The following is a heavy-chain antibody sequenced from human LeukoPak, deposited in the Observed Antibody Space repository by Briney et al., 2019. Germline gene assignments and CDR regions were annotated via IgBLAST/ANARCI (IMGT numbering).Heavy chain of an antibody. CDR1: GGSISSGTYY. CDR3: AGNVRGDYMDCFDY. J-gene: IGHJ4*02. Sequence: SETLSLTCTVSGGSISSGTYYWGWIRQPPGKGLEWIGSIYHSGNAYYNPSLMSRVTISVDTTKNQFSLKLSSATAADTAVYYCAGNVRGDYMDCFDYWGQGTLVTVSS. D-gene: IGHD4-11*01. V-gene: IGHV4-39*07. CDR2: IYHSGNA.